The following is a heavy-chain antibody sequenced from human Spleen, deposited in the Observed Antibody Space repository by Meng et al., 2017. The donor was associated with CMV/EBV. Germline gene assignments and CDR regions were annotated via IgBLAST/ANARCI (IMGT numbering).Heavy chain of an antibody. J-gene: IGHJ5*02. CDR1: GDNCIAEY. CDR2: INTDGGGT. Sequence: GDNCIAEYIHWVRQAHGQGVEWLGWINTDGGGTSYVQKFQGRVTMTRDTYTRTAYMELRRLRSDETAVYYCARGEYCTSSSCYWDLWGQGTLVTVSS. CDR3: ARGEYCTSSSCYWDL. V-gene: IGHV1-2*02. D-gene: IGHD2/OR15-2a*01.